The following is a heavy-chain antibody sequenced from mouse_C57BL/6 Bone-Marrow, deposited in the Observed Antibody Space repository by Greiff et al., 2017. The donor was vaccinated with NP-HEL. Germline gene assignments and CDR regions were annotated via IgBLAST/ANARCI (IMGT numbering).Heavy chain of an antibody. Sequence: VQLQESGAELARPGASVKLSCKASGYTFTSYGISWVKQRTGQGLEWIGEIYPRSGNTYYNEKFKGKATLTADKSSSTAYMELRSLTSEDSAVYFCATGYYGSSYYFDYWGQGTTLTVSS. CDR1: GYTFTSYG. CDR3: ATGYYGSSYYFDY. V-gene: IGHV1-81*01. D-gene: IGHD1-1*01. J-gene: IGHJ2*01. CDR2: IYPRSGNT.